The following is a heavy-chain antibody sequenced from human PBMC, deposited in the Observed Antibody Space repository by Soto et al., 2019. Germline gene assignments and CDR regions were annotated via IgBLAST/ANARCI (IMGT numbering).Heavy chain of an antibody. CDR3: ARQDCTNGVCYTIDY. Sequence: SETLSLTCTVSGGSISSYYWSWIRQPPGKGLEWIGYIYYSGSTNYNPSLKSRVTISVGTSKNQFSLELSSVTAADTAVYYCARQDCTNGVCYTIDYWGQGTLVTVSS. D-gene: IGHD2-8*01. J-gene: IGHJ4*02. CDR2: IYYSGST. CDR1: GGSISSYY. V-gene: IGHV4-59*08.